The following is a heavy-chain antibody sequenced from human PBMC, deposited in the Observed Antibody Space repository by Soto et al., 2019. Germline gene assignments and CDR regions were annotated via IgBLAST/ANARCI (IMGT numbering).Heavy chain of an antibody. CDR3: ARDGSGSYYTYYYYGMDV. Sequence: PGGSLRLSCAASGFTFSSYEMNWVRQAPGKGLEWVSYISSSGSTIYYADSVKGRFTISRDNAKNSLYLQMNSLRAEDTAVYYCARDGSGSYYTYYYYGMDVWGQGTTVTVSS. D-gene: IGHD3-10*01. CDR2: ISSSGSTI. V-gene: IGHV3-48*03. J-gene: IGHJ6*02. CDR1: GFTFSSYE.